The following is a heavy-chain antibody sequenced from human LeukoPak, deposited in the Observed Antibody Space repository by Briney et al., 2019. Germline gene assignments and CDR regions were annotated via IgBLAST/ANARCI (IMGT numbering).Heavy chain of an antibody. CDR1: GFTFSSYA. J-gene: IGHJ3*02. D-gene: IGHD3-3*01. CDR3: AKDLSHYDFWSGYYTGAFDI. V-gene: IGHV3-30-3*01. CDR2: ISYDGSNK. Sequence: GRSLRLSCAASGFTFSSYAMHWVRQAPGKGLEWVAIISYDGSNKYYADSVKGRFTISRDNSKNTLYLQMNSLRAEDTAVYYCAKDLSHYDFWSGYYTGAFDIWGQGTMVTVSS.